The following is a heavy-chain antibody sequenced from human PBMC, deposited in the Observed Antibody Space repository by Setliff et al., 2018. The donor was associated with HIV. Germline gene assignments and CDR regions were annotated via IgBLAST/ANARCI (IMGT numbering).Heavy chain of an antibody. Sequence: PGESLKISCKGSGYTFTSYWIGWVRQMPGKGLEWMGIIYPSDSDTRYSPSFQGQVTISADKSINTAYLQWSSLRAADTAVYYCARADCGGDCYLPYYFDHWGQGTLVTVSS. D-gene: IGHD2-21*02. CDR2: IYPSDSDT. V-gene: IGHV5-51*01. CDR3: ARADCGGDCYLPYYFDH. J-gene: IGHJ4*02. CDR1: GYTFTSYW.